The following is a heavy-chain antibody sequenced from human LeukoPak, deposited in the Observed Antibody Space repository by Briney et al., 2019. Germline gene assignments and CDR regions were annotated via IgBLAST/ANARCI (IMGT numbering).Heavy chain of an antibody. CDR1: GYTFTSYA. D-gene: IGHD2-15*01. J-gene: IGHJ6*02. Sequence: GASVKVSCKASGYTFTSYAMHWVRQAPGQRLEWMGWINAGNGNTKYSQKFQGRVTITRDTSASTAYMELSSLRSEDTAVYYCARDNGYCSGGSCYYYGMDVWGQGTTVTVSS. CDR3: ARDNGYCSGGSCYYYGMDV. CDR2: INAGNGNT. V-gene: IGHV1-3*01.